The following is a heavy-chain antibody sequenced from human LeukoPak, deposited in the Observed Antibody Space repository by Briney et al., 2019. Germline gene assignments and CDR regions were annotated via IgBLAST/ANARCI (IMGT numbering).Heavy chain of an antibody. CDR2: ISGSGGST. CDR1: GFTFSSYA. D-gene: IGHD3-22*01. CDR3: ARARSRDYYDSSGYRTPWDYYYYGMDV. V-gene: IGHV3-23*01. Sequence: GGSLRLSCAASGFTFSSYAMSWVRQAPGKGLEWVSAISGSGGSTYYADSVKGRFTISRDNSKNTLYLQMNSLRAEDTAVYYCARARSRDYYDSSGYRTPWDYYYYGMDVWGQGTTVTVSS. J-gene: IGHJ6*02.